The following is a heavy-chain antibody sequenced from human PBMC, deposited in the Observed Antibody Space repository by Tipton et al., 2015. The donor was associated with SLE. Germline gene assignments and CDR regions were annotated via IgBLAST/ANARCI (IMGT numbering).Heavy chain of an antibody. J-gene: IGHJ5*02. Sequence: SLRLSCAASGFTFNNYGMSWVRQAPGKGPGWVSGISGSDDKTYYAESVKGRFTISRDNSMNTLYLQMNSLRVEDTAVYHCARDRGTTGVWFDPWGQGTLVSVSS. D-gene: IGHD1-7*01. V-gene: IGHV3-23*01. CDR1: GFTFNNYG. CDR2: ISGSDDKT. CDR3: ARDRGTTGVWFDP.